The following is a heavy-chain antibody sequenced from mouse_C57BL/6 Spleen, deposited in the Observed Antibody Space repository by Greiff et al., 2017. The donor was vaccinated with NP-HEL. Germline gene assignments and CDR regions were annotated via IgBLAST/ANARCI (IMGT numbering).Heavy chain of an antibody. CDR1: GYAFSSYW. V-gene: IGHV1-80*01. D-gene: IGHD2-1*01. CDR3: ARSYGNYEAWFAY. CDR2: IYPGDGDT. Sequence: QVQLQQSGAELVKPGASVKISCKASGYAFSSYWMNWVKQRPGKGLEWIGQIYPGDGDTNYNGKFKGKATLTADKSSSTAYMQLSSLTSEDSAVYFCARSYGNYEAWFAYWGQGTLVTVSA. J-gene: IGHJ3*01.